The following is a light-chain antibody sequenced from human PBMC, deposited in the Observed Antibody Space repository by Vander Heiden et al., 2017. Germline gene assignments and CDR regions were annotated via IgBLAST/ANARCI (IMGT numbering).Light chain of an antibody. Sequence: SYELTQPPSVSVSLGHIARITCSGAALPTKHAYWYQQKTREFHVMVLDKDSERPSGIPERVAGASSGTTVTLTIRGVQAEDEADDDCLSADISGTYVFGTGTKGTVL. V-gene: IGLV3-16*01. J-gene: IGLJ1*01. CDR3: LSADISGTYV. CDR2: KDS. CDR1: ALPTKH.